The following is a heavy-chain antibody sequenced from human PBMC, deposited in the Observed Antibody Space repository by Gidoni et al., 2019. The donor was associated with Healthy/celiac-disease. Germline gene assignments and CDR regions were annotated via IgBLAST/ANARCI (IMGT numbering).Heavy chain of an antibody. CDR3: ARARHPDWRPSTIRAFDI. J-gene: IGHJ3*02. Sequence: LSLKSRVTISVDTSKNQFSLKLSSVTAADTAVYYCARARHPDWRPSTIRAFDIWGQGTMVTVSS. V-gene: IGHV4-34*01. D-gene: IGHD3-3*01.